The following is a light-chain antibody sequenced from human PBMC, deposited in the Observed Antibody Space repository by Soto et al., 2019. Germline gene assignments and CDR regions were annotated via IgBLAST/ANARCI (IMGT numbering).Light chain of an antibody. CDR1: QGISNS. Sequence: DIQMTQSPSSLSASVGDRVTITCRASQGISNSLAWYKQKPGKVPKLLIYTASTSQSGVPSRFSCRGFGTDFTLTITSLQPEYDATYYCQKYNTAPLTCGGGSKVEIK. V-gene: IGKV1-27*01. J-gene: IGKJ4*01. CDR3: QKYNTAPLT. CDR2: TAS.